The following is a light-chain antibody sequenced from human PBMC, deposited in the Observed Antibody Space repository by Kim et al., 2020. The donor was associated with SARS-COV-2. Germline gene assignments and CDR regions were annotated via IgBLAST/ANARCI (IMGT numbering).Light chain of an antibody. J-gene: IGKJ2*01. CDR2: KAS. Sequence: DIQMTQSPSTLSASVGDRVTITCRASQSSSRWLAWYQQKPGKAPKVLISKASTLESGVSSRFSGSGSGTEFTLTISRLQPDDFATYYRQDNRSSYTFGQGTKLEI. CDR3: QDNRSSYT. V-gene: IGKV1-5*03. CDR1: QSSSRW.